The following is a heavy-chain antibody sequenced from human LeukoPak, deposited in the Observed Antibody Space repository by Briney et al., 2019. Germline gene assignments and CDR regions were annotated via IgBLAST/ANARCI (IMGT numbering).Heavy chain of an antibody. Sequence: PGGSLRLSCAAAGFTFSSSSMNWVRQTPGKGLEWVSSISGESKYIYYADSVTGRFTISRDNAKNSLYLQMNSLRAEDTAVYYGARGAAFQGNYDYWGQGTQVTVSS. CDR2: ISGESKYI. CDR1: GFTFSSSS. J-gene: IGHJ4*02. D-gene: IGHD3-10*01. CDR3: ARGAAFQGNYDY. V-gene: IGHV3-21*01.